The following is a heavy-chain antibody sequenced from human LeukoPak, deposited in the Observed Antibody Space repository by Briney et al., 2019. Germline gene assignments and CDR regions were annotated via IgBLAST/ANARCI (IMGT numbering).Heavy chain of an antibody. J-gene: IGHJ4*02. V-gene: IGHV4-4*07. CDR2: IYTSGST. D-gene: IGHD6-13*01. CDR1: GGSISSYY. Sequence: SETLSLTCTVSGGSISSYYWSWIRQPAGKGLEWIGRIYTSGSTNYNPSLKSRVTMSVDTSKNQFSLKLSSVTAADTAVYYCARLVWTASSSWYPSDYYFDYWGQGTLVTVSS. CDR3: ARLVWTASSSWYPSDYYFDY.